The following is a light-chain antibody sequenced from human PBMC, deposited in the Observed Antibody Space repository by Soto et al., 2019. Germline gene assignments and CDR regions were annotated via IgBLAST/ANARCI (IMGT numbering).Light chain of an antibody. CDR1: SSDVVTYNL. V-gene: IGLV2-14*02. CDR2: EGT. J-gene: IGLJ1*01. CDR3: KSYAGTNTYV. Sequence: QSALTQPASVSGSPGQSINISCTGTSSDVVTYNLVSWYQQHPGKAPTVLIYEGTKRPSGVSNRFSGSKSGNAASLTISGLQAEDEADYFRKSYAGTNTYVFGSGTKVTVL.